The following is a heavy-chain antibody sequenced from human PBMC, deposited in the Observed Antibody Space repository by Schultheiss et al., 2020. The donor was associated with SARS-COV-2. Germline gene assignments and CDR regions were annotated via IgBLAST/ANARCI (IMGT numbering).Heavy chain of an antibody. J-gene: IGHJ4*02. V-gene: IGHV3-23*01. CDR3: ARSGTDRIVGATHY. CDR1: GFTFSSCW. Sequence: GESLKISCAASGFTFSSCWMSWVRQAPGKGLEWVSAISGSGGSTYYADSVKGRFTISRDNSNNALYLQMNSLRAEDTALYYCARSGTDRIVGATHYWGQGTLVTVSS. D-gene: IGHD1-26*01. CDR2: ISGSGGST.